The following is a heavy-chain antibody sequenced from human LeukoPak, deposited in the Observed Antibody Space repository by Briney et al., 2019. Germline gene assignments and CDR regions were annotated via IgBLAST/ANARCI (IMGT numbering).Heavy chain of an antibody. CDR3: ARDLEDYNNYGEMAI. J-gene: IGHJ4*02. Sequence: PGGSLRPSCAASGFTFSNYAMHWVRQAPGKGLEWVALISYDGSNKYYADSVKGRFTISRDNAKNSLYLQMNSLRAEDTAVYYCARDLEDYNNYGEMAIWGQGTLVTVSS. D-gene: IGHD4-11*01. CDR2: ISYDGSNK. V-gene: IGHV3-30-3*01. CDR1: GFTFSNYA.